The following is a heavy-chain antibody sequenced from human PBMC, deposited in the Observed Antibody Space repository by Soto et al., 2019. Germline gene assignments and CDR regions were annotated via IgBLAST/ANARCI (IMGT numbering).Heavy chain of an antibody. D-gene: IGHD6-6*01. V-gene: IGHV4-31*03. CDR3: ARGVGGAARFNPYNWFDP. CDR1: GASINSGGYY. Sequence: SETLSLTCSVSGASINSGGYYWSWIRQLPGKGLEWIGYIYFSGNTYYNPSLESRVTISLDTSQNQFSLKLSSVIAADTAVYYCARGVGGAARFNPYNWFDPWGQGTLVTVSS. CDR2: IYFSGNT. J-gene: IGHJ5*02.